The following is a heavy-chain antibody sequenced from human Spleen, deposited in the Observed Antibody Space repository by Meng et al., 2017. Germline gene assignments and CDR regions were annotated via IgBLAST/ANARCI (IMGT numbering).Heavy chain of an antibody. CDR2: VFSGGRT. Sequence: GGSLRLSCAASGFIVSSNYMIWVRQAPGKGLEWVSVVFSGGRTYYADSVKGRFTISRDNSKNTLYLQMNSLRAEDTAVYYCARGKLELPYGMDVWGQGTTVTVSS. J-gene: IGHJ6*02. V-gene: IGHV3-66*01. D-gene: IGHD1-7*01. CDR1: GFIVSSNY. CDR3: ARGKLELPYGMDV.